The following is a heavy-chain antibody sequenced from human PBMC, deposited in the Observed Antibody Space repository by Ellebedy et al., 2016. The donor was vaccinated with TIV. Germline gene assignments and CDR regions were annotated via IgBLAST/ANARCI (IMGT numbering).Heavy chain of an antibody. CDR3: ARVRRASSGTDV. D-gene: IGHD6-25*01. Sequence: ASVKVSCKASGYTFTANYIHWVRQAPGQGLEWMGWINPDSGATNFAQKFQDRVSMTRDTSVNTASMEFSRLESDDPAVYYCARVRRASSGTDVWGQGTTVTVS. V-gene: IGHV1-2*02. CDR2: INPDSGAT. CDR1: GYTFTANY. J-gene: IGHJ6*02.